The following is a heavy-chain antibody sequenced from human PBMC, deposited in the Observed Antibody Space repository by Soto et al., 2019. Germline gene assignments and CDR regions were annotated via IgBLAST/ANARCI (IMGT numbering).Heavy chain of an antibody. CDR3: ANAGYLGYASIKAY. Sequence: QVQLVESGGGVVQPGTSLRLSCAASGFTFSDHCMHWVRQAPGKGLEWVTVISFDGSNKYYTGSVKGRFTISRDNSKNTVYLQMNSLRVEDTAVYYCANAGYLGYASIKAYWGQGTLVTVSS. V-gene: IGHV3-30*18. J-gene: IGHJ4*02. D-gene: IGHD6-13*01. CDR2: ISFDGSNK. CDR1: GFTFSDHC.